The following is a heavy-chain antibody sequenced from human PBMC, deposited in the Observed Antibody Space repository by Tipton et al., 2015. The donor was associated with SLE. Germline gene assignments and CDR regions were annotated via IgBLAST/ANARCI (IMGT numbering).Heavy chain of an antibody. CDR1: GGSISSHY. J-gene: IGHJ4*02. V-gene: IGHV4-59*11. CDR2: IYYSGST. CDR3: ARGDPYFDFCSDYFAY. Sequence: TLSLTCTVSGGSISSHYWSWIRQPPGKGLEWIGYIYYSGSTNYNPSLKSRVTISVDTSTNQFSLKLSSVTAADTAVYYCARGDPYFDFCSDYFAYWGQGTLVTVSS. D-gene: IGHD3-3*01.